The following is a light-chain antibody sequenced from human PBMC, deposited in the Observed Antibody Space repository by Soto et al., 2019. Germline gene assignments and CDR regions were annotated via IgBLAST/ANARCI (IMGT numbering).Light chain of an antibody. CDR1: SSNIGAGYD. V-gene: IGLV1-40*01. Sequence: QSVLTQPPSVSGAPGQRVSISCTGSSSNIGAGYDVHWYQQLPGTAPKLLIFGNTNRPSGVPDRFSGSKSGTSASLAITGLQAEDEADYYCQSFDSSLSALHGFGTGTKRTVL. CDR3: QSFDSSLSALHG. CDR2: GNT. J-gene: IGLJ1*01.